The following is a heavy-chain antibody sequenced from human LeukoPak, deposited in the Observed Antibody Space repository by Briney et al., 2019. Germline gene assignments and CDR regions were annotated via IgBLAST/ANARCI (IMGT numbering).Heavy chain of an antibody. D-gene: IGHD3-10*01. J-gene: IGHJ6*02. Sequence: GASAKVACKASGYTFTGYYMHWVRQAPGQGLEWMGWINPNSGGTNYAQKFQGRVTMTRDTSISTAYMELSRLRSDDTAVYYCAREYYYGSGSYYAPDYYYDYGMDVWGQGTTVTVSS. CDR2: INPNSGGT. CDR3: AREYYYGSGSYYAPDYYYDYGMDV. CDR1: GYTFTGYY. V-gene: IGHV1-2*02.